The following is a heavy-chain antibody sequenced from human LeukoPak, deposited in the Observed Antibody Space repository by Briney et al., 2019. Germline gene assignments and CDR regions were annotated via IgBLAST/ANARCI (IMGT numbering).Heavy chain of an antibody. V-gene: IGHV4-61*02. CDR1: GGPISSGSYH. Sequence: PSQTLSLTCTVSGGPISSGSYHWGWIRQPAGKGLEWIGRNYNSGSTYYNPSLKSRVTISVDTSKNQFSLKLSSVSAADTAVYYCAREGTGYSDQYYYYMDVWGKGTTVTVSS. CDR2: NYNSGST. CDR3: AREGTGYSDQYYYYMDV. D-gene: IGHD6-13*01. J-gene: IGHJ6*03.